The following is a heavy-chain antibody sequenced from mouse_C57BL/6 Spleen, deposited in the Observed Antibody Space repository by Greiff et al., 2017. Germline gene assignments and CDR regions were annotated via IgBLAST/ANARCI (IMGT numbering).Heavy chain of an antibody. V-gene: IGHV1-80*01. CDR2: IYPGDGDT. D-gene: IGHD3-1*01. CDR1: GYAFSSYW. Sequence: VQLQQSGAELVKPGASVKISCKASGYAFSSYWVNWVKQRPGKGLEWIGQIYPGDGDTNYNGKFKGKATLTADKSSSTAYMQLSSLTSEDAAVYCCARSGRVVYAMDYWGQGTSVTVSS. J-gene: IGHJ4*01. CDR3: ARSGRVVYAMDY.